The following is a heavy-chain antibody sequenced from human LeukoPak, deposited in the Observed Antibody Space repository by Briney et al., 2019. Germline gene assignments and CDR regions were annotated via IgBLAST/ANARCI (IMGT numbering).Heavy chain of an antibody. Sequence: SETLSLTCTVSGYSISSGYYWGWIRQPPGKGLEWIGSIYHSGSTYYNPSLKSRVTISVDTSKNQFSLKLSSVTAADTAVYYCARGGYYYDSSGLRYYFDYWGQGTLVTVSS. CDR1: GYSISSGYY. CDR2: IYHSGST. CDR3: ARGGYYYDSSGLRYYFDY. V-gene: IGHV4-38-2*02. D-gene: IGHD3-22*01. J-gene: IGHJ4*02.